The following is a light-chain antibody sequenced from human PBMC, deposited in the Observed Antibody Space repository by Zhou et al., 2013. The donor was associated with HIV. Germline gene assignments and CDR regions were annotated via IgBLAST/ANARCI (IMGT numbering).Light chain of an antibody. CDR1: QGIGNS. J-gene: IGKJ2*01. CDR2: AIS. V-gene: IGKV1-NL1*01. CDR3: QQYYSIPHT. Sequence: DIQMTQSPSSLSASVGDRVTITCRASQGIGNSLAWYRQKPGKAPKLLLYAISILQRGVPSRVGGSGSETDFTLTISSLQPEDFATYYCQQYYSIPHTFGQGTRLDIK.